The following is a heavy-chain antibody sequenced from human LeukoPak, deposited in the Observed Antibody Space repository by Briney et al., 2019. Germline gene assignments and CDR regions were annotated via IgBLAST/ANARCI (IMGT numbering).Heavy chain of an antibody. V-gene: IGHV3-48*04. J-gene: IGHJ6*02. CDR2: ISSSSSTI. Sequence: GGSLRLSCAASGFTFSSYSMNWVRQAPGKGLEWVSYISSSSSTIYYADSVKGRFTISRDNSKNSLYLQMNSLRTEDTALYYCAKEWYYHGSGSYLRYEYYYGMDVWGQGTTVTVSS. CDR3: AKEWYYHGSGSYLRYEYYYGMDV. CDR1: GFTFSSYS. D-gene: IGHD3-10*01.